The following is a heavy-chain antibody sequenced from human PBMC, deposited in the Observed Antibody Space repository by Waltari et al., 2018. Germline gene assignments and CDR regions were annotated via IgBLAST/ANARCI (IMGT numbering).Heavy chain of an antibody. CDR2: IYYSGST. CDR3: AVATMGGSYYYYYGMDV. CDR1: GGSIGRGVYY. D-gene: IGHD5-12*01. J-gene: IGHJ6*02. Sequence: QVQLQESGPGLVKPSQTLSLSCTVSGGSIGRGVYYWHWIRQHPGKGLEWIGSIYYSGSTYYNPSLKSRVTISVDTSKNQFSLKLSSVTAADTALYHCAVATMGGSYYYYYGMDVWGQGTTVTVSS. V-gene: IGHV4-39*01.